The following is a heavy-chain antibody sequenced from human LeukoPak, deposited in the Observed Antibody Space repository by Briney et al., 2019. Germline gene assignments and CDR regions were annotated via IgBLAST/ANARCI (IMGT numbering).Heavy chain of an antibody. CDR2: INENGDIA. V-gene: IGHV3-43*02. CDR1: GSTFDDYA. CDR3: AKARWEPNFDY. D-gene: IGHD1-26*01. Sequence: GGSLRLSCAASGSTFDDYATHWVRQGPGKSLEWVSLINENGDIAYYGDSVRGRFTVSRDNAKNSLYLQMNSLTTEDTALYYCAKARWEPNFDYWGQGTLVTVSS. J-gene: IGHJ4*02.